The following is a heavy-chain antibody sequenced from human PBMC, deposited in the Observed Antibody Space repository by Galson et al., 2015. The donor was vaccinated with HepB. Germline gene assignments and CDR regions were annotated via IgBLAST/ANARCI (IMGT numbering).Heavy chain of an antibody. Sequence: SLRLSCAASGFTFSNYWVHWVRQVPGKGLAWVSRTNSDGSRTTYADSVKGRFSVSRDNARNTVNLQMNSLRAEDTAVYYCVRDTSRLLIVPKTYYYYYMDVWGKGTTVTVSS. D-gene: IGHD5-12*01. J-gene: IGHJ6*03. CDR3: VRDTSRLLIVPKTYYYYYMDV. CDR2: TNSDGSRT. CDR1: GFTFSNYW. V-gene: IGHV3-74*01.